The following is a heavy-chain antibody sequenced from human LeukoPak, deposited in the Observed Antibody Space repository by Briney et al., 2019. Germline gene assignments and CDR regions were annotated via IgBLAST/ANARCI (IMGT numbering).Heavy chain of an antibody. Sequence: PGGSLRLSCAASGFTFSSYGMHWVRQAPGKGLEWVALISYDGSNKYYADSVKGRFTISRDNSKNTLYLQMNSLRAEDTAVYYCASPVITIFGVVFDYWGQGTLVTVSS. CDR2: ISYDGSNK. J-gene: IGHJ4*02. CDR1: GFTFSSYG. D-gene: IGHD3-3*01. V-gene: IGHV3-30*19. CDR3: ASPVITIFGVVFDY.